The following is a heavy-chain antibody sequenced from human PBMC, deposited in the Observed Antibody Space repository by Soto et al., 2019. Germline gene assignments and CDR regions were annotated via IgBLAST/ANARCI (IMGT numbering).Heavy chain of an antibody. CDR3: ARGLRGPNHSIDY. V-gene: IGHV3-11*01. D-gene: IGHD5-12*01. CDR2: ISSSGSTI. CDR1: GFIFSDHY. Sequence: PGGSLRLSCAASGFIFSDHYMSWIRQAPGKGLEWVSYISSSGSTIYYADSLKGRFTISRDNAKNSLYLQMNSLRAEDTAVYYCARGLRGPNHSIDYWGQGTLVTVSS. J-gene: IGHJ4*02.